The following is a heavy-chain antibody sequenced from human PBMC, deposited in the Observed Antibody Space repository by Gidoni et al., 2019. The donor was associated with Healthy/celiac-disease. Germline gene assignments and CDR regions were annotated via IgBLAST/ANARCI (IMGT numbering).Heavy chain of an antibody. CDR1: GFTFSSYA. J-gene: IGHJ4*02. CDR2: ISGSGGST. CDR3: AKDSSFLAVAGTEGYYFDY. D-gene: IGHD6-19*01. Sequence: EVQLLESGGGLVQPGGSLRLSCAASGFTFSSYAMSWVRQAPGKGLEWVSAISGSGGSTYYADSVKGRFTISRDNSKNTLYLQMNSLRAEDTAVYYCAKDSSFLAVAGTEGYYFDYWGQGTLVTVSS. V-gene: IGHV3-23*01.